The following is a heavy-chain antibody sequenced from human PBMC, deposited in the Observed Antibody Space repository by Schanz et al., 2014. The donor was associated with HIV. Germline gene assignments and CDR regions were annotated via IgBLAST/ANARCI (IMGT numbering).Heavy chain of an antibody. CDR1: GFTFSSDA. CDR3: ARGSWYSGGWYDDYNYYDVDV. Sequence: EVHLLESGGGLAQPGGSLRLSCAASGFTFSSDAMSWVRQAPGTGLEWVSYITPDGSVTCADSVKGRFTASRDNSKNTLYLQMNGLRAEDTAVYFCARGSWYSGGWYDDYNYYDVDVWGQGTTVIVSS. V-gene: IGHV3-66*01. D-gene: IGHD6-19*01. J-gene: IGHJ6*02. CDR2: ITPDGSV.